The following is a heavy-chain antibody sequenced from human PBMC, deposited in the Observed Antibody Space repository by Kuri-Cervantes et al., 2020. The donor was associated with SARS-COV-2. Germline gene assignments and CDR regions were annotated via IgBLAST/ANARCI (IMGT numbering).Heavy chain of an antibody. J-gene: IGHJ5*02. CDR3: ARVFSSSWTLGWFDP. D-gene: IGHD6-13*01. CDR2: IIPIFGTA. Sequence: SVKVSCKASAGTFSSYAISWVRQAPGQGLEWMGGIIPIFGTANYAQKFQGRVTITTDESTSTAYMELSSLRSEDTAVYYCARVFSSSWTLGWFDPWGQRTLVTVSS. CDR1: AGTFSSYA. V-gene: IGHV1-69*05.